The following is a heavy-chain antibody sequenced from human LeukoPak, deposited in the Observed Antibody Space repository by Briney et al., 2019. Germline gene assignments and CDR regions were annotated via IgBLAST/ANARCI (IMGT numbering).Heavy chain of an antibody. CDR2: IIPIFGTA. J-gene: IGHJ4*02. CDR1: GGTFSSSS. V-gene: IGHV1-69*13. Sequence: GASVKVSCKASGGTFSSSSISWVRQAPGQGLEWMGGIIPIFGTANYAQKFQGRVTITADESTRTAYMKLSSLRSEDTAVYYCARADGSGSYVYWGQGTLVTVSS. D-gene: IGHD3-10*01. CDR3: ARADGSGSYVY.